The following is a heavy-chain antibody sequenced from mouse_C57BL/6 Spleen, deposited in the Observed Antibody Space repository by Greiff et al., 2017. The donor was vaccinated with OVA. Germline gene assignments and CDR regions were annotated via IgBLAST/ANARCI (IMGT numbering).Heavy chain of an antibody. CDR2: IDPEDGDT. V-gene: IGHV14-1*01. CDR3: TTSGSSYEGYFDV. CDR1: GFNIKDYY. Sequence: EVKLVESGAELVRPGASVKLSCTASGFNIKDYYMHWVKQRPEQGLEWIGRIDPEDGDTEYAPKFQGKATMTADTSSNTAYLQLSSLTSEDTAVYYCTTSGSSYEGYFDVWGTGTTVTVSS. J-gene: IGHJ1*03. D-gene: IGHD1-1*01.